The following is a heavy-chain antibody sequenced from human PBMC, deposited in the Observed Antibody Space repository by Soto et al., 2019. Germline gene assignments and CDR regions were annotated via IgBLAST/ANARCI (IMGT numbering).Heavy chain of an antibody. Sequence: GGSLRLSCAASGFTFSSYSMNWVRQAPGKGLEWVSSISSSSYIYYADSVKGRFTISRDNAKNSLYLQMNSLRAEDTAVYYCARDVTSYYYGMDVWGQGTTVTVSS. V-gene: IGHV3-21*01. J-gene: IGHJ6*02. CDR2: ISSSSYI. CDR3: ARDVTSYYYGMDV. CDR1: GFTFSSYS.